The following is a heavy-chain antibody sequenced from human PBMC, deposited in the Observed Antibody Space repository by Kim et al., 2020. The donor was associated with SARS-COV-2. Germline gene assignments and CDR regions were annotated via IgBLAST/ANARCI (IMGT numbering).Heavy chain of an antibody. V-gene: IGHV3-21*01. Sequence: GGSLRLSCVVFGSSFDSYNMNWVRQPPGKGLEWVASISGGGRFIYYAESVKGRFTISRDNGKNSLYLELNSTRAEDTAFYFCAKNYYDSGSPGRTYHYYGIDVRGEG. CDR1: GSSFDSYN. CDR2: ISGGGRFI. D-gene: IGHD3-10*01. CDR3: AKNYYDSGSPGRTYHYYGIDV. J-gene: IGHJ6*02.